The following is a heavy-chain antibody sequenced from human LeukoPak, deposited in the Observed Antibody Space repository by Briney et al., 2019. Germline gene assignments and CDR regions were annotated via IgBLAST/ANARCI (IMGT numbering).Heavy chain of an antibody. V-gene: IGHV1-8*01. CDR2: MNPNSGRR. CDR3: ARGLRSDY. Sequence: GASVKVSCKASGYIFSNYDINWVRQAPGHGLEWMGWMNPNSGRRVYAQKFQGRVTMTRNSSINTAYMELTSLRSDDRAVYYCARGLRSDYWGQGTPVTVSS. J-gene: IGHJ4*02. D-gene: IGHD3-16*02. CDR1: GYIFSNYD.